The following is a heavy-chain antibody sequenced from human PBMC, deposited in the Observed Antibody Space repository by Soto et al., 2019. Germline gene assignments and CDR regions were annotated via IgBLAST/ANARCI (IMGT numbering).Heavy chain of an antibody. CDR3: ARLTIAAAGTAPLGFDY. D-gene: IGHD6-13*01. V-gene: IGHV4-34*01. CDR2: INHSGST. CDR1: GGSFSGYY. Sequence: SETLSLTCAVYGGSFSGYYWSWIRQPPGKGLEWIGEINHSGSTNYNPSLKSRVTISVDTSKNQFSLKLSSVTAADTAVYYCARLTIAAAGTAPLGFDYWGQGTLVTVSS. J-gene: IGHJ4*02.